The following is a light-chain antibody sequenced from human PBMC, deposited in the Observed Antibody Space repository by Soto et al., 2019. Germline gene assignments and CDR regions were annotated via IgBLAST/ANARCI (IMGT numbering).Light chain of an antibody. Sequence: EIVLTQSPGTLSLSPGERATLSCRASQSVSSSYLAWYQQKPGQAPRLLIYGASSRATGSPDRFSGSGSGTDVTLTISRLEPEDVAVYYCQQYGSSPPTFGQGTKVDIK. CDR3: QQYGSSPPT. V-gene: IGKV3-20*01. J-gene: IGKJ1*01. CDR1: QSVSSSY. CDR2: GAS.